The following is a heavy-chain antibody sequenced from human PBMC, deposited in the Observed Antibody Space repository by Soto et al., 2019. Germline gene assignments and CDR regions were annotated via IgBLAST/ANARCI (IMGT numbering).Heavy chain of an antibody. CDR1: GGSISSYY. V-gene: IGHV4-59*08. Sequence: SETLSLTCTVSGGSISSYYWSWFRQPPGKGLEWIGYIYYSGSTSYNPSLKSRVTISVETSKNQFSLRLSSVTAADTAVYYCARRDALGNWFDPWGQGTLVTVSS. CDR2: IYYSGST. CDR3: ARRDALGNWFDP. J-gene: IGHJ5*02.